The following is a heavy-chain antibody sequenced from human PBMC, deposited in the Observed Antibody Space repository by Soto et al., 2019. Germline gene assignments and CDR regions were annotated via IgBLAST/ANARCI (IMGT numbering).Heavy chain of an antibody. J-gene: IGHJ4*02. D-gene: IGHD6-13*01. CDR2: ISYDGSNK. V-gene: IGHV3-30*18. Sequence: QVQLVESGGGVVQPGRSLRLSCAASGFTFSSYGMHWVRQAPGKGLEWVAVISYDGSNKYYADSVKGRFTISRDNSKNTLYLQMNSLRAEDTAVYYCAKVQIAAAGTAPIKGHYYFDYWGQGTLVTVSS. CDR3: AKVQIAAAGTAPIKGHYYFDY. CDR1: GFTFSSYG.